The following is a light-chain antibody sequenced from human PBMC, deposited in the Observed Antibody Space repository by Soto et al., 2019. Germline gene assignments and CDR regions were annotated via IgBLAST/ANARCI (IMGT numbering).Light chain of an antibody. J-gene: IGKJ1*01. CDR2: AAS. Sequence: DIQVTQSPYSLSASPGDRITITCRASQDIKKFLAWYQQKPGEVPHLLIYAASTLRPGVPSRFSGNASRTDFTLTIASLQPEDVATYFCQKYDRAPAAFGQGTKVDVK. V-gene: IGKV1-27*01. CDR1: QDIKKF. CDR3: QKYDRAPAA.